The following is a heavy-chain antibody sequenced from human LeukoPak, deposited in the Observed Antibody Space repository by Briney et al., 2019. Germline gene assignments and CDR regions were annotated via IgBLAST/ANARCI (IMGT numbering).Heavy chain of an antibody. J-gene: IGHJ4*02. CDR3: ARVHQNGRNYYDSSGYYFSKDY. CDR1: GFTFSSYG. Sequence: PGGSLRLSCAASGFTFSSYGMHWVRQAPGKGLEWVAFIRYDGSNKYYADSVKGRFTISRDNSKNTLYLQMNSLRAEDTAVYYCARVHQNGRNYYDSSGYYFSKDYWGQGTLVTVSS. CDR2: IRYDGSNK. D-gene: IGHD3-22*01. V-gene: IGHV3-30*02.